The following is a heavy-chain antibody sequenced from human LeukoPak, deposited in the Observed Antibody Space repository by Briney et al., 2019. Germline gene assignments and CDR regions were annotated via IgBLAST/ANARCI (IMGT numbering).Heavy chain of an antibody. V-gene: IGHV1-2*02. J-gene: IGHJ4*02. CDR1: GYTFTGYY. D-gene: IGHD4-17*01. CDR2: INPNSGGT. Sequence: ASVKVSCKASGYTFTGYYMHWVRQAPGQGLEWMGWINPNSGGTNYAQKFQGRVTMTRDTSISTAYMELSRLRSDDTAMYYCARELATVTTLVFDYWGQGTLVTVSS. CDR3: ARELATVTTLVFDY.